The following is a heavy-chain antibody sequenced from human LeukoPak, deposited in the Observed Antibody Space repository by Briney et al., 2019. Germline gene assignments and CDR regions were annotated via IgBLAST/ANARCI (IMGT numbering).Heavy chain of an antibody. CDR1: GFTFSSYG. J-gene: IGHJ4*02. CDR2: IRDDGSNK. Sequence: GGSLRLSCAASGFTFSSYGMHWVRQAPGKGLEWVAFIRDDGSNKYYADSVKGRFTISRDNSKNTLYLQMNSLRAEDTAVYYCAKDWGPDLYGDYVGIDYWGQGTLVTVSS. CDR3: AKDWGPDLYGDYVGIDY. V-gene: IGHV3-30*02. D-gene: IGHD4-17*01.